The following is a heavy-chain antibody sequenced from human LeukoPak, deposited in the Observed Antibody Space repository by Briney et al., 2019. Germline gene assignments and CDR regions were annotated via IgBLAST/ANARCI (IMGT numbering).Heavy chain of an antibody. CDR2: IYHSGST. D-gene: IGHD3-10*01. CDR3: ARSQSGSYYNVPYFDY. J-gene: IGHJ4*02. Sequence: PSETLSLTCAVSGGSISSGGYSWSWIRQPSGKGLEWIGYIYHSGSTYYNPSLKSRVTISVDRSKNQFSLKLSSVTAADTAVYYCARSQSGSYYNVPYFDYWGQGTLVTVSS. V-gene: IGHV4-30-2*01. CDR1: GGSISSGGYS.